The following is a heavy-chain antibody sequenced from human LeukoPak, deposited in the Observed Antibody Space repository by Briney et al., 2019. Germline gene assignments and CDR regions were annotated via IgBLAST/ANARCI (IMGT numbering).Heavy chain of an antibody. CDR2: ISGSAYST. CDR1: GFTFSSYA. CDR3: ARETVAAHPLDY. J-gene: IGHJ4*02. V-gene: IGHV3-23*01. D-gene: IGHD2-15*01. Sequence: TGGSLRLSCAASGFTFSSYAMSWVRQAPGKGLEWVSAISGSAYSTYYADSVKGRFTISRDNSKNTLYLQMNSLRAEDTAVYYCARETVAAHPLDYWGQGTLVTVSS.